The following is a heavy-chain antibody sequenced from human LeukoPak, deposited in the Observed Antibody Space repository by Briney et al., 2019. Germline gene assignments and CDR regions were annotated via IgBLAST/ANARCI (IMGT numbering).Heavy chain of an antibody. V-gene: IGHV3-23*01. CDR2: ISSAGGST. J-gene: IGHJ4*02. CDR3: AKDCGGDCYSHS. CDR1: GFTFSTYG. Sequence: GGSLRLSCAASGFTFSTYGMSWVRQAPGKGLEWVSAISSAGGSTFYADSVKGRFTISRDNSKNMLYLQMNSLRAEDTAIYYCAKDCGGDCYSHSWGQGTLVTVSS. D-gene: IGHD2-21*02.